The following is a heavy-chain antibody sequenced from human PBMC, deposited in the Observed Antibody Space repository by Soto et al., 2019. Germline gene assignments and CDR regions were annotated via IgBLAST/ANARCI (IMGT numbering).Heavy chain of an antibody. V-gene: IGHV3-23*01. Sequence: GGSLRLSWAVSGCTFSSNTMSWVRQAPRKGLEWVSAISGSGGSTYHADSVKGRCTISRDKSRNTRYLQMNSLRAEDTAVYYCAQNHLGFWRQRSLVTVSS. CDR1: GCTFSSNT. CDR3: AQNHLGF. J-gene: IGHJ1*01. CDR2: ISGSGGST.